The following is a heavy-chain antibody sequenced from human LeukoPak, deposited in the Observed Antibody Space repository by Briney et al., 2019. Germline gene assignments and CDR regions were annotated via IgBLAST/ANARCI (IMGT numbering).Heavy chain of an antibody. CDR1: GYSFTSYW. D-gene: IGHD2-8*01. CDR2: IYPDDSDT. Sequence: GESLKISCKGSGYSFTSYWIGWVRQMPGKGLEWMGIIYPDDSDTRYSPSFEGQVIISVAKSISTAYLQWSSLKASDTATYYCARHGHCTNGVCYSNYYYYMDVWGKGTTVTVSS. CDR3: ARHGHCTNGVCYSNYYYYMDV. J-gene: IGHJ6*03. V-gene: IGHV5-51*01.